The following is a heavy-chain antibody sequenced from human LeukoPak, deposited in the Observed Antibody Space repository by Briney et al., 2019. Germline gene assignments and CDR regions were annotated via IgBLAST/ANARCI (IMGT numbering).Heavy chain of an antibody. J-gene: IGHJ4*02. CDR1: GFTFSSYW. CDR2: IKQDESEK. V-gene: IGHV3-7*03. D-gene: IGHD6-25*01. CDR3: ARDQEGGHDY. Sequence: PGGSLRLSCAASGFTFSSYWMTWARQAPGKGLEWVANIKQDESEKYYGDSVRGRFTISRDNAQNSLYLQMNSLRAEDTAVYYCARDQEGGHDYWGQGTLVTVSS.